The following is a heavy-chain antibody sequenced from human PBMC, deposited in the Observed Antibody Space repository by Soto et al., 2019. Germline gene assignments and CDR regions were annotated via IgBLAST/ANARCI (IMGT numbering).Heavy chain of an antibody. CDR3: AQGGRGHFDY. J-gene: IGHJ4*02. V-gene: IGHV3-30*03. D-gene: IGHD3-10*01. CDR2: ISYDGSNK. CDR1: GFTFSSYG. Sequence: GGSLRLSCAASGFTFSSYGMHWVRQAPGKGLEWVAVISYDGSNKYYADSVKGRFTISRDNSKNTLYLQMNSLRAEDTAVYYCAQGGRGHFDYWGQGTLVTVSS.